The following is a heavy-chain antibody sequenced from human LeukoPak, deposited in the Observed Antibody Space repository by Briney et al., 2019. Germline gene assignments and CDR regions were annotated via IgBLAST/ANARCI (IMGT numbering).Heavy chain of an antibody. Sequence: SETLSLTCAAYGGSFSGYYWSWIRQPPGKGLEWIGEINHSGSTNYNPSLKSRVTISVDTSKNQFSLKLSSVTAADTAVYYCASEYSSGRRFDYWGQGTLVTVSS. CDR1: GGSFSGYY. J-gene: IGHJ4*02. CDR2: INHSGST. D-gene: IGHD6-19*01. V-gene: IGHV4-34*01. CDR3: ASEYSSGRRFDY.